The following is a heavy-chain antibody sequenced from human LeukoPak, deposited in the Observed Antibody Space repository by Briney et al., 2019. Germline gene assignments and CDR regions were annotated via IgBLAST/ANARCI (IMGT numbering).Heavy chain of an antibody. V-gene: IGHV1-8*01. Sequence: ASVKVSCKASGYTFSNHDFNWMRQATGQGLEWMGWMNPNSGATGYAQKFQGRVTMTRDTSITTAYMELSSLTSEDTAVYYCARGGRGAGAPEDPPYLWGQGKTVTVSS. D-gene: IGHD6-13*01. CDR2: MNPNSGAT. J-gene: IGHJ6*02. CDR1: GYTFSNHD. CDR3: ARGGRGAGAPEDPPYL.